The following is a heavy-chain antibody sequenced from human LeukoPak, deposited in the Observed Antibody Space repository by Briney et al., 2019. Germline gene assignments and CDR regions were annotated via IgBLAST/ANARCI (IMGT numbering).Heavy chain of an antibody. V-gene: IGHV3-9*01. D-gene: IGHD5-18*01. J-gene: IGHJ4*02. CDR2: ISWNSGII. CDR3: AKGDVDTAMVEY. CDR1: GFTFDDYA. Sequence: GGSLRLSCAASGFTFDDYAMHWVRHAPGKGLEWVSGISWNSGIIGYADSVKGRFTISRDNAKNSLYLQMNSLRAEDTAFYYCAKGDVDTAMVEYWGQGTLVTVSS.